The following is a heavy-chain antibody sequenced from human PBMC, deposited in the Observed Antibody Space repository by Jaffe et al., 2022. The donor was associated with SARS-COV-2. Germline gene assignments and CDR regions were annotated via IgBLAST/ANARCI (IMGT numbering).Heavy chain of an antibody. V-gene: IGHV3-30*18. CDR3: AKADEQYLDY. CDR2: ISSDGNNK. CDR1: GFTFSSYG. D-gene: IGHD6-13*01. Sequence: QVQLVESGGGVVQPGRSLRLSCAASGFTFSSYGMHWVRQAPGKGLEWVAVISSDGNNKFYADSVKGRFTISRDNSKNTLYLQMNSLRAEDTAVYYCAKADEQYLDYWGQGTLVTVSS. J-gene: IGHJ4*02.